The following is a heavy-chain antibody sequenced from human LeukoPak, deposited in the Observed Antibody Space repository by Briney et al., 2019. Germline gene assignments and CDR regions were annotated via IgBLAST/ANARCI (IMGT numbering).Heavy chain of an antibody. D-gene: IGHD2-15*01. V-gene: IGHV3-11*01. J-gene: IGHJ3*02. CDR3: ARGLGYCSGGSCPRRAFDI. Sequence: PGGYLRLSCAASGFTFTSYVMSWIRQAPGKGLEWVSFISSSGSTIYYADSMKGRFTISRDNAKNSVYLQMNSLRAEDTAVYYCARGLGYCSGGSCPRRAFDIWGQGTVVTVSS. CDR1: GFTFTSYV. CDR2: ISSSGSTI.